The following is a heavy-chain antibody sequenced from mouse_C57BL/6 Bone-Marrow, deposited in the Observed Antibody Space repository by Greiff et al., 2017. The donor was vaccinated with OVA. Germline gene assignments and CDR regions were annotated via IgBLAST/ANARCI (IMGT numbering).Heavy chain of an antibody. V-gene: IGHV14-4*01. CDR1: GFNIKDDY. D-gene: IGHD1-1*01. CDR2: IDPENGDT. J-gene: IGHJ1*03. CDR3: TTLLRQGYFDV. Sequence: VQLKESGAELVRPGASVKLSCTASGFNIKDDYMHWVKQRPEQGLEWIGWIDPENGDTEYASKFQGKATITADTSSNTAYLQLSSLTSEDTAVYYWTTLLRQGYFDVWGTGTTVTVSS.